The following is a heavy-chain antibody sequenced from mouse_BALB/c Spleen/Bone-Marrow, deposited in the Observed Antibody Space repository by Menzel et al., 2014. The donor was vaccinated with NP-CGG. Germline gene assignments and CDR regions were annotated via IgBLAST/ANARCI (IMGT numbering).Heavy chain of an antibody. CDR1: GFTFTDYY. D-gene: IGHD2-4*01. CDR2: IRNKANGYTT. V-gene: IGHV7-3*02. J-gene: IGHJ2*01. Sequence: EVQGVESGGGLVQPGGSLRLSCATSGFTFTDYYMSWVRQPPGKALEWLGFIRNKANGYTTEYSASVKGRFTISRDNSQSILYLQMNTLRAEDSATYYCARDRGLTYFDYWGQGTTPTVSS. CDR3: ARDRGLTYFDY.